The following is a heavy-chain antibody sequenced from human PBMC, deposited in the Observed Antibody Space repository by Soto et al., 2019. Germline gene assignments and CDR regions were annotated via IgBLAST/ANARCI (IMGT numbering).Heavy chain of an antibody. J-gene: IGHJ6*02. CDR3: AASRGYDRSGYSGYYSALAA. CDR1: GFTFDDYA. CDR2: ITWNSDEI. V-gene: IGHV3-9*01. Sequence: EVQLVESGGGLVQPGRSLRLSCAASGFTFDDYAMHWVRQRPGRGLEWVSGITWNSDEIGYPDAVKGRFSISRDNAKKSPYLHMNSLRPAGTALYSCAASRGYDRSGYSGYYSALAAWGQGTTVTLSS. D-gene: IGHD3-22*01.